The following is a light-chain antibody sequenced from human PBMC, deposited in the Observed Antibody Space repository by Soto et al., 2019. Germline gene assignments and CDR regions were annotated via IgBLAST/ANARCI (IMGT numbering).Light chain of an antibody. V-gene: IGKV3-15*01. Sequence: EIVMTQSPATLSVSPGERATLSCRASQSVSSNLAWYQQIPGQAPRLLIYGASTRATGVPARFSGSGSGTEFTLTISSLQSEDFAVYYCQQNNSWPLTFGGGTKVEIK. J-gene: IGKJ4*01. CDR1: QSVSSN. CDR3: QQNNSWPLT. CDR2: GAS.